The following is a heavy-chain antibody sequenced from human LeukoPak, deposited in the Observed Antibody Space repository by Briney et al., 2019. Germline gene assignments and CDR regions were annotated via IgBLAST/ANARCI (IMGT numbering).Heavy chain of an antibody. V-gene: IGHV3-23*01. Sequence: GGSLRLSCAASGFTFSTYAMNWGRQAPGKGLDWVSTIRGTGDSTHYADSVKGRFIISRDKSKNMLYLQMNGLRAEDTVIYYCAKGQELDDGVFDSWGQGTLVTVSS. CDR3: AKGQELDDGVFDS. J-gene: IGHJ4*02. CDR2: IRGTGDST. CDR1: GFTFSTYA. D-gene: IGHD1-1*01.